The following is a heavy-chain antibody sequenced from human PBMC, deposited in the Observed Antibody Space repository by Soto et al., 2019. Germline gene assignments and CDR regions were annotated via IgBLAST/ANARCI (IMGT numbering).Heavy chain of an antibody. V-gene: IGHV4-34*01. CDR2: INHSGST. CDR1: GGSFSGYH. Sequence: PSETLSLTCAVYGGSFSGYHWSWIRQPPGKGLEWIGEINHSGSTNYNPSLKSRVTISVDTSKNQFSLKLSSVTAADTAVYYCARGRGYYYGMDVWGQGTTVTVSS. CDR3: ARGRGYYYGMDV. J-gene: IGHJ6*02.